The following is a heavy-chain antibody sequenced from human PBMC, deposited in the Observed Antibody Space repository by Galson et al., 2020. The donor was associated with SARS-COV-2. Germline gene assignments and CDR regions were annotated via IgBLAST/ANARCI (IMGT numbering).Heavy chain of an antibody. CDR3: ARARSGSYSDAFDI. CDR2: ISYDGSNK. Sequence: QLGESLKISCAASGFTFSSYAMHWVRQAPGKGLEWVAVISYDGSNKYYADSVKGRFTISRDNSKNTLYLQMNSLRAEDTAVYYCARARSGSYSDAFDIWGQGTMVTVSS. D-gene: IGHD1-26*01. V-gene: IGHV3-30*04. CDR1: GFTFSSYA. J-gene: IGHJ3*02.